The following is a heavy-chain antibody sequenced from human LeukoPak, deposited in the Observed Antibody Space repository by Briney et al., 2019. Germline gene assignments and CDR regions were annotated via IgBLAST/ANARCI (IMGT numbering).Heavy chain of an antibody. Sequence: PGGSLRLSCSASGFTFSSYGMHWVRQAPGKGLEYVSVISSNGGSTDYADSVKGRFTISRDNPKNTLYLQMSSLRVEDTAVYYCVKRLAGTYYFDYWGQGTLVTVSS. CDR3: VKRLAGTYYFDY. CDR1: GFTFSSYG. V-gene: IGHV3-64D*06. J-gene: IGHJ4*02. D-gene: IGHD3-10*01. CDR2: ISSNGGST.